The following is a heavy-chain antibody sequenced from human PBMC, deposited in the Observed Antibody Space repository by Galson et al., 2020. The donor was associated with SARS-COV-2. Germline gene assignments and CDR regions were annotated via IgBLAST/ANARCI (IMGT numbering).Heavy chain of an antibody. D-gene: IGHD3-22*01. V-gene: IGHV4-34*01. CDR1: GGSFSGYY. Sequence: SETLSLTCAVYGGSFSGYYWSWIRQPPGKGLEWIGEINHSGSTNYNPSLKSRVTISVDTSKNQFSLKLSSVTAADTAVYYCASSRPYYYDSSGYYGRQPFGYWGQGTLVTVSS. CDR2: INHSGST. J-gene: IGHJ4*02. CDR3: ASSRPYYYDSSGYYGRQPFGY.